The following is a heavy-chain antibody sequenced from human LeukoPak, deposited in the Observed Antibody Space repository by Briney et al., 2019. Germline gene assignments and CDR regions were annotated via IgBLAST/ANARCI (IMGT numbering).Heavy chain of an antibody. CDR3: AKRGEGCSGLSCLYWHFDI. CDR1: GFTFSNYA. CDR2: ISGSGSST. J-gene: IGHJ2*01. Sequence: GGSLRLSCAASGFTFSNYAMNWVRRAPGKGLEWVSSISGSGSSTFSADSVKGRFTISRDNSKSTLYLQMNSLRAEDTAVYYCAKRGEGCSGLSCLYWHFDIWGRGTLVTVSS. D-gene: IGHD2-15*01. V-gene: IGHV3-23*01.